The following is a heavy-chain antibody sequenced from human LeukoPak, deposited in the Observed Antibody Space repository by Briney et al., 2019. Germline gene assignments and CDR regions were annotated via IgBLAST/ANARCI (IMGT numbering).Heavy chain of an antibody. CDR2: ISSNGGST. CDR3: SRARIAVAQPLIDN. CDR1: GSTFSSDA. J-gene: IGHJ4*02. Sequence: PGGSLRLSCAASGSTFSSDAMHWVRQAPGKGLEYVSAISSNGGSTYYANSVKGRFTISRDNSKNTLYLQISSLRAEDMALYYCSRARIAVAQPLIDNWGQEALVTVSS. D-gene: IGHD6-19*01. V-gene: IGHV3-64*01.